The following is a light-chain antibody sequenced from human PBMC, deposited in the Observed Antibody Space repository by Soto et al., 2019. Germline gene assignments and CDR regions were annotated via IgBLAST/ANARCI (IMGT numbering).Light chain of an antibody. CDR3: QQYNSWLWT. J-gene: IGKJ1*01. CDR2: GAS. Sequence: EIVMTQSPATLSVSAGERSTLSCRASQSVRSNVAWYQQKPGQAPRLLIYGASTGATGLPARFSGSGSGTEFTLTISSLQSEDFAVYYCQQYNSWLWTFGQGTKVDIK. V-gene: IGKV3-15*01. CDR1: QSVRSN.